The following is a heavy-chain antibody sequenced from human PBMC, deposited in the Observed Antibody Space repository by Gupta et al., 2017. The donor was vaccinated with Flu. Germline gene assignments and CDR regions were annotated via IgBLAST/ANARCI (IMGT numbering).Heavy chain of an antibody. D-gene: IGHD6-6*01. CDR2: DGSHK. CDR3: VKSRSSSILFDY. J-gene: IGHJ4*02. V-gene: IGHV3-33*06. Sequence: DGSHKNYNDSVKGRFTISRDNSKNTMWLQMNSLRAEDTAVFYCVKSRSSSILFDYWGQGTLVTVSS.